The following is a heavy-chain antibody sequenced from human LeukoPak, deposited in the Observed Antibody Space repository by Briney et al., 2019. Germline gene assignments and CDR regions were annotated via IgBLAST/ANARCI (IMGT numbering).Heavy chain of an antibody. Sequence: PSETLSLTCTVSGGSISSSSYYWSWIRQPPGKGLEWIGYIYYSGSTNYNPSLKSRVTISVDTSKNQFSLKLSSVTAADTAVYYCARAFDIWGQGTMVTVSS. CDR3: ARAFDI. J-gene: IGHJ3*02. CDR2: IYYSGST. V-gene: IGHV4-61*01. CDR1: GGSISSSSYY.